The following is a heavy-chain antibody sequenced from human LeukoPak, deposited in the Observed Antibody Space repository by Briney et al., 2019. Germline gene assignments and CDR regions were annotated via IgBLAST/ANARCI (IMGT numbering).Heavy chain of an antibody. CDR2: ISSSGSTI. CDR1: GFTFSSYE. CDR3: ARWYCSSTSCNHYYYYGMDV. Sequence: GESLRLSCAASGFTFSSYEMNWVRQAPGKGPERVSYISSSGSTIYYADSVKGRFTISKDNAKNSLYLQMNSLRAEDTAVYYCARWYCSSTSCNHYYYYGMDVWGQGTTVTVSS. D-gene: IGHD2-2*01. J-gene: IGHJ6*02. V-gene: IGHV3-48*03.